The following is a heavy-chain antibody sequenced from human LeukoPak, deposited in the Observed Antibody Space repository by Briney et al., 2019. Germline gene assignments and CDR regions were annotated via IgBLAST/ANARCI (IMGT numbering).Heavy chain of an antibody. Sequence: PSGTLSLTCAVSGGSISSSNWWSWVRQPPGKGLEWIGEIYHSGSTNYNPSRKSRVTISVDKSKNQFSLKLSSVTAADTAVYYCARYYGDYGYWFDPWGQGTLVTVSS. D-gene: IGHD4-17*01. J-gene: IGHJ5*02. CDR3: ARYYGDYGYWFDP. V-gene: IGHV4-4*02. CDR2: IYHSGST. CDR1: GGSISSSNW.